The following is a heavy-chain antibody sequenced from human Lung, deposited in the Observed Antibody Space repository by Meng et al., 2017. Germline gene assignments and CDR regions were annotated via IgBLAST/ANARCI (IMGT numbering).Heavy chain of an antibody. D-gene: IGHD6-19*01. CDR3: ARRGLWLDPQNFDY. J-gene: IGHJ4*02. CDR2: IYHSGST. V-gene: IGHV4-4*02. Sequence: VQVDGSGAGMLEPSGTLSLNCAVSGGSSSSSNWVSWARQPAGEGLEWISEIYHSGSTTYNPSLKSRVTISVDKSKNQFALKLSSVTAADTAVYYCARRGLWLDPQNFDYWGQGTLVTVSS. CDR1: GGSSSSSNW.